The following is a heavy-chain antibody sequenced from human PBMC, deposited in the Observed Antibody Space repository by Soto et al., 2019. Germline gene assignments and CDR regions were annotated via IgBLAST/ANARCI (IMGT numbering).Heavy chain of an antibody. CDR3: ARGTSSSWYDYYGMDV. J-gene: IGHJ6*02. Sequence: HPGGSLRLSCTASGFTFVDYAMTWLRQAPGEGLEWVGFIRSKAYGGTAEYAASVKGRFIISRDDSKSIAYLQMNSLKTEDTAVYYCARGTSSSWYDYYGMDVWGQGTTVTVSS. V-gene: IGHV3-49*03. CDR1: GFTFVDYA. CDR2: IRSKAYGGTA. D-gene: IGHD6-13*01.